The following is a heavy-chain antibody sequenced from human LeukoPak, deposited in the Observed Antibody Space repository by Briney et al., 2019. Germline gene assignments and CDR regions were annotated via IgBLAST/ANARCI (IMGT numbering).Heavy chain of an antibody. Sequence: ASVKVSCKASGYTFTSYDINWVRQATGQGLEWMGWMNPNSGNTGYAQKFQGRVTMTRNTSISTAYMELSSLRSEDTAVYYCARVRRIAAAEVGYWGQGTLVTVSS. CDR1: GYTFTSYD. CDR2: MNPNSGNT. V-gene: IGHV1-8*01. CDR3: ARVRRIAAAEVGY. D-gene: IGHD6-13*01. J-gene: IGHJ4*02.